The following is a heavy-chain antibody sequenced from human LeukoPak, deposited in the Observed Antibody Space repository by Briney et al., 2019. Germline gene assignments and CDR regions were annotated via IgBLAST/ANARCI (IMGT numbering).Heavy chain of an antibody. D-gene: IGHD2-21*02. CDR1: GYTFTSYY. J-gene: IGHJ4*02. V-gene: IGHV1-46*01. Sequence: GASVKVSCKASGYTFTSYYIHWVRQAPGQGLEWMGIINPSGGSTSYAQKFQGRVTMTRDTSTSTVYMELSSLRSEDTAVYYCARDLRIVVVTGALDYWGQGTLVTVSS. CDR2: INPSGGST. CDR3: ARDLRIVVVTGALDY.